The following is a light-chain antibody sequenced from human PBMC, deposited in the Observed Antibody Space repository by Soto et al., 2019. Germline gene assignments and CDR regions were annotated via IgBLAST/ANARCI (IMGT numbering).Light chain of an antibody. CDR2: DAS. J-gene: IGKJ1*01. Sequence: EIVLTQSPATLSLSPGERATLSCRASQSVSSYLAWYQQKPGQAPRLLIYDASNRATGFPARFSGSGSGTEFTLTISSLQSEDFAVYYCQQYHDWPPTFGQGTKVDI. CDR3: QQYHDWPPT. V-gene: IGKV3-15*01. CDR1: QSVSSY.